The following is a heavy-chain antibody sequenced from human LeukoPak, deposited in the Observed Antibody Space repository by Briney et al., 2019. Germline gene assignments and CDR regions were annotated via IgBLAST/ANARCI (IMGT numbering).Heavy chain of an antibody. CDR3: AKDGSPYCSGGSCYAEVDY. V-gene: IGHV3-30*18. Sequence: PGGSLRLSCAASGFTFSSYGMHWVRQAPGKGLEWVAVISYDGSNKYYADSVKGRFTISRDNSKNTLYLHMNSLRAEDTAVYYCAKDGSPYCSGGSCYAEVDYWGQGTLVTVSS. D-gene: IGHD2-15*01. CDR2: ISYDGSNK. J-gene: IGHJ4*02. CDR1: GFTFSSYG.